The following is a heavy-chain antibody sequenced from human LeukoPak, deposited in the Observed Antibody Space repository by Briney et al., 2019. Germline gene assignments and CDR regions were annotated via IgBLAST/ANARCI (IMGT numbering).Heavy chain of an antibody. CDR1: GGSISSSSYY. CDR2: IYYSGST. D-gene: IGHD4-23*01. J-gene: IGHJ4*02. V-gene: IGHV4-39*07. CDR3: ARIDDYGGSYYFDY. Sequence: SETLSLTCTVSGGSISSSSYYWGWIRQPPGKGLEWIGSIYYSGSTYYNPSLKSRVTISVDTSKNQFSLKLSSVTAADTAVYYCARIDDYGGSYYFDYWGQGTLVTVSS.